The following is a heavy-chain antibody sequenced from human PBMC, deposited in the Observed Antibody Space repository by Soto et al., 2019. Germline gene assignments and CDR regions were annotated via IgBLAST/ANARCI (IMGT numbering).Heavy chain of an antibody. CDR1: GYTFTSYD. V-gene: IGHV1-8*01. J-gene: IGHJ6*02. CDR2: MNPNGGNT. CDR3: ATGGDIVVVPAAVYYYGMDV. D-gene: IGHD2-2*01. Sequence: QVQLVQSGAEVKKPGASVKVSCKASGYTFTSYDINWVRQATGQGLEWMGWMNPNGGNTGYAQKFQGRVTMTRNTSISTAYMELSSLRSEDTAVYYCATGGDIVVVPAAVYYYGMDVWGQGTTVTVSS.